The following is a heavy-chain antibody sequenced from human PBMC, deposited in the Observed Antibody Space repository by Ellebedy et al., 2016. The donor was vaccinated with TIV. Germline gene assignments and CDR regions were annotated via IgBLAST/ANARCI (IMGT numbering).Heavy chain of an antibody. V-gene: IGHV4-4*07. Sequence: PSETLSLTCAVSGVSFTSHFWTWIRQPAGGGLEWIGRLHPSGTPNYNPSLKSRVILSRDTSKDQFSLKLGSVTAADTAVYYCARHGPQWFDAFDLWGQGTLVTVSS. CDR1: GVSFTSHF. D-gene: IGHD3-22*01. J-gene: IGHJ3*01. CDR2: LHPSGTP. CDR3: ARHGPQWFDAFDL.